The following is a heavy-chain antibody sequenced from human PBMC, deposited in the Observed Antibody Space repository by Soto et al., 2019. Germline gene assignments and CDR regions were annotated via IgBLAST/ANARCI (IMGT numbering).Heavy chain of an antibody. J-gene: IGHJ3*02. CDR1: GFTFSSYA. V-gene: IGHV3-64*01. CDR2: ISSNGGST. D-gene: IGHD3-10*01. CDR3: ARDMYYYGSGSLLENNAFDI. Sequence: QPGGSLRLSCAASGFTFSSYAMHWVRQAPGKGLEFVSAISSNGGSTYYANSVKGRFTISRDNSKNTLYLQMGSLRAEDMAVYYCARDMYYYGSGSLLENNAFDIWGQGTMVTVSS.